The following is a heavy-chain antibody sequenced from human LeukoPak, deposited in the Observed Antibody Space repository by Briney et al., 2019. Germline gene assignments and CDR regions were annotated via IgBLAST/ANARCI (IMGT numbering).Heavy chain of an antibody. CDR2: IYTSGST. CDR3: ARDYYDSSGYYSYYYYYMDV. V-gene: IGHV4-4*07. J-gene: IGHJ6*03. Sequence: SETLSLTCTVSGGSISSYYWSWLRQPAGKGLEWIGRIYTSGSTNYNPSLTSRVTMSVDPSQNQFSLKLSSVTAADTAVYYCARDYYDSSGYYSYYYYYMDVWGKGTTVTVSS. CDR1: GGSISSYY. D-gene: IGHD3-22*01.